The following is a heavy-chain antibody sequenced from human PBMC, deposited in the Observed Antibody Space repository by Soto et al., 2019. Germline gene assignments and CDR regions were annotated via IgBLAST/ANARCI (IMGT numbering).Heavy chain of an antibody. CDR3: ARGTPGTGTTLDY. CDR2: IIPIFGTA. V-gene: IGHV1-69*13. J-gene: IGHJ4*02. D-gene: IGHD1-7*01. CDR1: GGTFSSYA. Sequence: SVKVSCKASGGTFSSYAISWVRQAPGQGLEWMGGIIPIFGTANYAQKFQGRVTITADESTSTAYMELSSLRPEDTAVYYCARGTPGTGTTLDYWGQGTLVTVSS.